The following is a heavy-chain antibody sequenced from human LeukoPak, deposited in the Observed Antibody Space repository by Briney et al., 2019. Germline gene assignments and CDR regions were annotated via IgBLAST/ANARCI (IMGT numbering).Heavy chain of an antibody. CDR1: GFTFNNYA. V-gene: IGHV3-7*03. D-gene: IGHD5-12*01. J-gene: IGHJ4*02. Sequence: PGGSLRLSCAASGFTFNNYAMSWVRQAPGKGLEWVANIKQDGSEKYYVDSVKGRFTISRDNAKNSLYLQMNSLRAEDTAVYYCARGPIKSDFVDYWGQGTLVTVS. CDR3: ARGPIKSDFVDY. CDR2: IKQDGSEK.